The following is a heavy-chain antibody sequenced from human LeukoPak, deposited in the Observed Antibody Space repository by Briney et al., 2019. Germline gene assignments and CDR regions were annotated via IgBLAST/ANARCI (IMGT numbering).Heavy chain of an antibody. CDR2: INPNSGGT. CDR3: ARDRRGIVVVVAATDWFDP. D-gene: IGHD2-15*01. CDR1: GYTFTGYY. Sequence: GASVKVSCKASGYTFTGYYMHWVRQAPGQGLEWMGWINPNSGGTNYAQKFQGRVTMTRDTSISTAYMELSRLRSDDTAVYYCARDRRGIVVVVAATDWFDPWGQGTLVTVSS. V-gene: IGHV1-2*02. J-gene: IGHJ5*02.